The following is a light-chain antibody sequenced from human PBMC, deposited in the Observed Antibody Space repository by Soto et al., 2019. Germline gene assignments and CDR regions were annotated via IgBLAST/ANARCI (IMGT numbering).Light chain of an antibody. CDR3: SSYTSSSTWL. Sequence: QSALTQPASVSGSPGQSITISCTGTSSDVGAYNYVSWYQQHPGKAPKLMIYEVSNRPSGVSNRFSGSKSANTASLTISGLLAGDEADYYCSSYTSSSTWLFGGGTQLTVL. CDR2: EVS. J-gene: IGLJ3*02. CDR1: SSDVGAYNY. V-gene: IGLV2-14*03.